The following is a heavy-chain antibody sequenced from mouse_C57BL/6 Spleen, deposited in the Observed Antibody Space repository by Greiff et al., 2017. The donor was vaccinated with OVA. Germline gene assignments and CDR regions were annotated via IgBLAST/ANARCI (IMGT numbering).Heavy chain of an antibody. J-gene: IGHJ2*01. Sequence: QVQLQQPGAELVMPGASVKLSCKASGYTFTSYWMHWVKQRPGQGLEWIGEIDPSDSYTNYNQKFKGKSTLTVDKSSSTAYMQLSSLTSEDSAVYYCARVYGSSPYYFDYWGQGTTLTVSS. CDR1: GYTFTSYW. CDR3: ARVYGSSPYYFDY. D-gene: IGHD1-1*01. V-gene: IGHV1-69*01. CDR2: IDPSDSYT.